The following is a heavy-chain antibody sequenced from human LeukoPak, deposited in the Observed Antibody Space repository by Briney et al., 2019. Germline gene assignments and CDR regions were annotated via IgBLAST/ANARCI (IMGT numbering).Heavy chain of an antibody. V-gene: IGHV3-13*01. CDR1: GFTFSSYD. CDR2: IGTAGDT. CDR3: ARGSSTYDAFDI. Sequence: GGSLRLSCAASGFTFSSYDMHWVRQAPGKGLEWVSAIGTAGDTYYPGSVKGRFTISRENAKNSLYLQMNSLSAGDTAVYYCARGSSTYDAFDIWGQGTMVTVSS. J-gene: IGHJ3*02. D-gene: IGHD6-13*01.